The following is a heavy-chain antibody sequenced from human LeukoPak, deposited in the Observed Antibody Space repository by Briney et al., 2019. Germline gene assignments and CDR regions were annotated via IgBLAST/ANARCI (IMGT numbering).Heavy chain of an antibody. V-gene: IGHV3-48*04. CDR3: ARVVAVAATLDY. CDR1: GFTFSSYS. CDR2: IGSSGSTI. D-gene: IGHD6-19*01. Sequence: GGSLRLSCAASGFTFSSYSMNWVRQAPGKGLEWVSHIGSSGSTIYYADSVKGRFTISRDNAKNSLYLQMNSLRAEDTAVYYCARVVAVAATLDYWGQGTLVTVSS. J-gene: IGHJ4*02.